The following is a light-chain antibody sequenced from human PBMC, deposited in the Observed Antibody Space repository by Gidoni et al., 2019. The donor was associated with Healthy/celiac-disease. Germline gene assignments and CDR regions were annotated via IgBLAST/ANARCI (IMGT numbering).Light chain of an antibody. Sequence: EIVLTQSPATLSLSPGERATLSCRASQSVSSYLAWYQQKPGQAPRLLIYDASNRATGIPARFSGSGSGTDFTLTISSLVPEDFAVYYCQQRSNWPLITFGQXTRLEIK. CDR3: QQRSNWPLIT. CDR1: QSVSSY. V-gene: IGKV3-11*01. J-gene: IGKJ5*01. CDR2: DAS.